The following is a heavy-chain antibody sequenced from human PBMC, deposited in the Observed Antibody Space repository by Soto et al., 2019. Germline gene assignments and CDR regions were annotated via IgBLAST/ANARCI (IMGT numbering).Heavy chain of an antibody. D-gene: IGHD5-12*01. J-gene: IGHJ6*02. Sequence: GGSLRLSCASSGFTFSSYAMSWVRQAPGKGLEWVSAISGSGGSTYYADSVKGRFTISRDNSKNTLYLQMNSLRAEDTAVYYCAKSSDGYNFGYCYYGMDVWGQGTTVTVSS. V-gene: IGHV3-23*01. CDR3: AKSSDGYNFGYCYYGMDV. CDR2: ISGSGGST. CDR1: GFTFSSYA.